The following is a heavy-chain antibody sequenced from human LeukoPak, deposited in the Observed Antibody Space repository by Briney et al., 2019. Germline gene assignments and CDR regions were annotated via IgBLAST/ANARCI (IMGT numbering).Heavy chain of an antibody. CDR1: AGFTFSDYW. Sequence: GGSLRLSCAASAGFTFSDYWMNWVRQAPGKGLEGVAIISQDGCEKLYVDSVKGRFTISRDNAKSSLYLQINGLRAEDTAVYYCVGGIGWQPDYWGQGTLVTVSS. CDR2: ISQDGCEK. D-gene: IGHD6-19*01. J-gene: IGHJ4*02. V-gene: IGHV3-7*03. CDR3: VGGIGWQPDY.